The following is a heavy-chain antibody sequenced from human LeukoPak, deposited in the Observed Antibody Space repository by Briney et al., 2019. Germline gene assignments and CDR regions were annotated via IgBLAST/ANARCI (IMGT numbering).Heavy chain of an antibody. CDR2: INGRGDNT. V-gene: IGHV3-23*01. J-gene: IGHJ5*02. D-gene: IGHD2/OR15-2a*01. CDR1: GVIISSHA. Sequence: PGGSLRLSCAASGVIISSHAMSWVRQAPGKGLEWVSAINGRGDNTYYADFVKGRFTISRDNSKSTVYLQMNSLRTEDTAVYYCAKDRVSPGFNWFDPWGQGTLVTVSS. CDR3: AKDRVSPGFNWFDP.